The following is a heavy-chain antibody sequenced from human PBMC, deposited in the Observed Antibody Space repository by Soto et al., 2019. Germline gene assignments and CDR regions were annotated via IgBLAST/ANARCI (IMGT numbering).Heavy chain of an antibody. D-gene: IGHD3-22*01. V-gene: IGHV1-69*04. Sequence: GASVKVSCKASGGTFSSYTISWVRQAPGQGLEWMGRIIPILGIANYAQKFQGRVTITADKSTSTAYVELSSLRSEDTAVYYCARDRDSSGYYWDDAFDSWGQGTMVTVSS. J-gene: IGHJ3*02. CDR1: GGTFSSYT. CDR3: ARDRDSSGYYWDDAFDS. CDR2: IIPILGIA.